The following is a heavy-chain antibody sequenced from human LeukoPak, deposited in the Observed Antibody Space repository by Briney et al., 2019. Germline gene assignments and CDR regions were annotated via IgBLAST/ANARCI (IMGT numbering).Heavy chain of an antibody. Sequence: PSETLSLTCTVSGGSISSGGYYWNWIRQHPGKGLEWIGYIYYSGSTYYNPSLRSRLTISVDTSKNQFSLKLSSVTAADTAVYYCARHERHSGYLFDYWGQGTLVTVSS. J-gene: IGHJ4*02. CDR2: IYYSGST. D-gene: IGHD3-22*01. V-gene: IGHV4-31*03. CDR1: GGSISSGGYY. CDR3: ARHERHSGYLFDY.